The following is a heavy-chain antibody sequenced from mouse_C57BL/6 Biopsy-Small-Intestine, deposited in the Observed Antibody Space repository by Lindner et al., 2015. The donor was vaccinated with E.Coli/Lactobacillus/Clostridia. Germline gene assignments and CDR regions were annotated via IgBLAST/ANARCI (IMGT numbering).Heavy chain of an antibody. CDR1: GYVFSSYW. CDR3: ARGPPLYYYGSGFDV. V-gene: IGHV1-80*01. Sequence: VQLQESGAELVKPGASAKISCKASGYVFSSYWMNWVKQRPGKGLEWIGQIYPGDGDTNYNGKFKGKATLTADKSSSTAYMQLSSLTSEDSAVYFCARGPPLYYYGSGFDVWGTGTTVTVSS. CDR2: IYPGDGDT. D-gene: IGHD1-1*01. J-gene: IGHJ1*03.